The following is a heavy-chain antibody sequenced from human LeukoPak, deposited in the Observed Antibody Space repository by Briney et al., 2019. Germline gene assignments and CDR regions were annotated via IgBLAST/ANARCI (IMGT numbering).Heavy chain of an antibody. CDR3: ARRVGATTFWFDS. Sequence: SETLSLTCTVSGGSISSYDWSWIRQPPGKGLEWIGYIYYSGSTNYNPSLKSRVTISVDTSKNQFSLKLSSVTAADTAVYYCARRVGATTFWFDSWGQGTLVTVSS. CDR2: IYYSGST. V-gene: IGHV4-59*01. J-gene: IGHJ5*01. CDR1: GGSISSYD. D-gene: IGHD1-26*01.